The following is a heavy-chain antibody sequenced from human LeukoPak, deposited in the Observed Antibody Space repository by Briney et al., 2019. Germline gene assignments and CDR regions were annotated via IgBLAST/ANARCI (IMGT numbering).Heavy chain of an antibody. D-gene: IGHD3-22*01. Sequence: SETLSLTCTVSGGSISSYYWSWIRQPAGKGLEWIGRIYTSGSTNYNPSLKSRVTMSVGTSKNQFSLKLSSVTAADTAVYYCARADYYDSSGYYTFDYWGQGTLVTVSS. V-gene: IGHV4-4*07. CDR1: GGSISSYY. CDR2: IYTSGST. J-gene: IGHJ4*02. CDR3: ARADYYDSSGYYTFDY.